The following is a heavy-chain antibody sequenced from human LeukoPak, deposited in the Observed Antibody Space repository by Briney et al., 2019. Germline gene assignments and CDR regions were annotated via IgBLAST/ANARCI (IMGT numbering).Heavy chain of an antibody. CDR3: ARCGAAVTTHFSH. CDR1: GYTFSDYG. J-gene: IGHJ4*02. CDR2: ISASDGTT. V-gene: IGHV1-18*01. Sequence: ASVKVSCKASGYTFSDYGITRARQAPGQGLEWMGWISASDGTTNYAQKVQGRVTMTTDTYTSTAYMELRSLTSDDTAVYYCARCGAAVTTHFSHWGQGTLVTVSS. D-gene: IGHD4-17*01.